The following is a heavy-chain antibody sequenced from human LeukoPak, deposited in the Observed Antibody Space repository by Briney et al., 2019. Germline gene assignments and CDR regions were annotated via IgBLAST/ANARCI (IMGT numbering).Heavy chain of an antibody. J-gene: IGHJ4*02. Sequence: GGALQISCKGSGFHFTNYWIGGVRQMPGKGLEGMGTIYPVDFDTRYSPSFQGQVTISADKSISTAYLQWSSLKASDTAMYYCARGYCSGDPCYLDYWGQGTLVTVSS. CDR2: IYPVDFDT. D-gene: IGHD2-15*01. CDR1: GFHFTNYW. V-gene: IGHV5-51*01. CDR3: ARGYCSGDPCYLDY.